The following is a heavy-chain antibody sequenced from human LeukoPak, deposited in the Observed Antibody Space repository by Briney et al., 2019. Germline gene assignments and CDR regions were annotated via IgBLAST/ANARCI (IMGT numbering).Heavy chain of an antibody. CDR2: INANSGDT. D-gene: IGHD4-17*01. V-gene: IGHV1-2*06. CDR3: ARDSVTVATPYMDV. Sequence: ASVKVSCKASGYTFTGYYMHWVRQAPGQGLEWMGRINANSGDTMYAQNFQGRVTMTRDTSISTAFMELSSLRFDDTAVYYCARDSVTVATPYMDVWGKGTTVTVS. J-gene: IGHJ6*03. CDR1: GYTFTGYY.